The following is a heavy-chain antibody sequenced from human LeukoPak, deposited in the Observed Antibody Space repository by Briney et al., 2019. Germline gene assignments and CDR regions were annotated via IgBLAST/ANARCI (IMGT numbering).Heavy chain of an antibody. CDR2: ISGSGGST. V-gene: IGHV3-23*01. D-gene: IGHD3-10*01. CDR3: AKVDYGSGSYHFDY. CDR1: GFTFSSYA. J-gene: IGHJ4*02. Sequence: GGPLRLSCAASGFTFSSYAMSWVRQAPGKGLEWVSAISGSGGSTCYADSVKGRFTISRDNSKNTLYLQMNSPRAEDTAVYYCAKVDYGSGSYHFDYWGQGTLVTVSS.